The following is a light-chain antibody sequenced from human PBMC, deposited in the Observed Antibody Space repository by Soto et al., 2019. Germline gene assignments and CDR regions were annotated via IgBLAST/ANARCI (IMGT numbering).Light chain of an antibody. J-gene: IGKJ1*01. CDR1: QSVSSY. Sequence: EILLTQSPATLSFSPGERATLSCRASQSVSSYLAWYQQKPGQAPRLLIYDASNRATGIPARFSGSGSGTDFTLTISSLEPEDFAVYYCQQRSNWPPSFGQGTKVDIK. CDR3: QQRSNWPPS. CDR2: DAS. V-gene: IGKV3-11*01.